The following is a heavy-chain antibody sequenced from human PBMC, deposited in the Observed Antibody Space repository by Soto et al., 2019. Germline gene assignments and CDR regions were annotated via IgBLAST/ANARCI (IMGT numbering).Heavy chain of an antibody. CDR3: ARESTPRAFDI. V-gene: IGHV1-3*01. J-gene: IGHJ3*02. Sequence: ASVKVSCKASGYTFTSYAMHWVRQAPGQRLEWMGWINAGNGNTKYSQKFQGRVTITRDTSTSTVYMELSSLRSEDTAVYYCARESTPRAFDIWGQGTMVTVSS. CDR1: GYTFTSYA. CDR2: INAGNGNT.